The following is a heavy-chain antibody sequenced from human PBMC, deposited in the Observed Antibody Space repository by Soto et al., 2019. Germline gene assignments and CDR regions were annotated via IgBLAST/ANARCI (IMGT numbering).Heavy chain of an antibody. D-gene: IGHD3-22*01. Sequence: SETLSLTCTVSGGSFSSYDWSWIRQPPGKGLEWIGYIYYSGSTNYNPSLKSRVTISVDTSKNQFSLKLSSVTAADTAVYYCERTVDYYDSSGYFDYWGQGTLVTVS. CDR2: IYYSGST. V-gene: IGHV4-59*01. CDR1: GGSFSSYD. J-gene: IGHJ4*02. CDR3: ERTVDYYDSSGYFDY.